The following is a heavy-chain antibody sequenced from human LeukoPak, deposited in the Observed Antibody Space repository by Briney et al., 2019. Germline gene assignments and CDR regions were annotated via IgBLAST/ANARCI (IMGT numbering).Heavy chain of an antibody. CDR1: GFTFSSYG. J-gene: IGHJ4*02. Sequence: GGSLRLSCAASGFTFSSYGMHWVRQAPGKGLEWVAVIWYDGSNENYADSVKGRFTISRDNSKNTLYLQMNSLRAEDTAVFYCARGNRPVFDCWGQGTLVTVSS. CDR3: ARGNRPVFDC. D-gene: IGHD1-14*01. V-gene: IGHV3-33*01. CDR2: IWYDGSNE.